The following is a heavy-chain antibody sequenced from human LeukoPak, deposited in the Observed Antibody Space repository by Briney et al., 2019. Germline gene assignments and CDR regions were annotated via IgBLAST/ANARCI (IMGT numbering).Heavy chain of an antibody. D-gene: IGHD3-10*01. CDR1: GGSFSGYY. J-gene: IGHJ4*02. V-gene: IGHV4-34*01. Sequence: PSETLSLTCAVYGGSFSGYYWSWIRQPPGKGLEWIGEINHSGSTNYNPSLKSRVTISVDTSKNQISLKLSSVTAADTAVYYCARGYGSGSYYNVRPFDYWGQGTLVTVSS. CDR2: INHSGST. CDR3: ARGYGSGSYYNVRPFDY.